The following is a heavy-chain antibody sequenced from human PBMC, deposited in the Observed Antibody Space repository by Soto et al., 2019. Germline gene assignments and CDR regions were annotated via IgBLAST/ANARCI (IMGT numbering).Heavy chain of an antibody. J-gene: IGHJ4*02. D-gene: IGHD3-22*01. V-gene: IGHV1-69*13. CDR3: ARVGPKVYYYDSSGYWAPFDY. CDR2: IIPIFGTA. CDR1: GGTFSSYA. Sequence: SVKVSCKASGGTFSSYAISWVRQAPGQGLEWMGGIIPIFGTANYAQKFQGRVTITADESTSTAYMELSSLRSEDTAVYYCARVGPKVYYYDSSGYWAPFDYWGQGTLVTV.